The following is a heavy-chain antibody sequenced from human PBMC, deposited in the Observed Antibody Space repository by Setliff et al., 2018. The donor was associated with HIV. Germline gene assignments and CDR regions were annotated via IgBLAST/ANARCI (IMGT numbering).Heavy chain of an antibody. CDR3: ARVQWVVSSNVGLDY. CDR1: GYTFTSCG. V-gene: IGHV1-18*01. D-gene: IGHD6-19*01. Sequence: ASVKVSCKASGYTFTSCGISWLRQAPGQGLGWMGWISGYSGNTNYAQKFQDRVTMTTDTPTSTVYMELRSLRSDDTAVYYCARVQWVVSSNVGLDYWGQGTQVTVSS. J-gene: IGHJ4*02. CDR2: ISGYSGNT.